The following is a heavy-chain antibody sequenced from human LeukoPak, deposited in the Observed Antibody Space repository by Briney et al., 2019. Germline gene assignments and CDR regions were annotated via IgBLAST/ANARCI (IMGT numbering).Heavy chain of an antibody. J-gene: IGHJ4*02. D-gene: IGHD7-27*01. Sequence: SGPTLVNPTQTLTLTCTFSGFSLSTSGMCVSWIRQPPGKALEWLALIDWDDDKYYSTSLKTRLTISKDTSKNQVVLTMTHMDPVDTAAYYCARTTTNTGDDYYFDYWGQGPLVTVSS. CDR1: GFSLSTSGMC. V-gene: IGHV2-70*01. CDR3: ARTTTNTGDDYYFDY. CDR2: IDWDDDK.